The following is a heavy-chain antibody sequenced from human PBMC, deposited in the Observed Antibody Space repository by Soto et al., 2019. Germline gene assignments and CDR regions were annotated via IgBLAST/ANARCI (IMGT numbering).Heavy chain of an antibody. D-gene: IGHD3-10*01. CDR3: ARVGRLEYYYGSGSYQGNWFDP. J-gene: IGHJ5*02. V-gene: IGHV4-34*01. CDR2: INHSGST. CDR1: GGSFSGYY. Sequence: QVQLQQWGAGLLKPSETLSLTCAVYGGSFSGYYCSWIRQPPGKGLEWIGEINHSGSTNYNPSLKSRVTISVDTSKNQFSLKLSSVTAADTAVYYCARVGRLEYYYGSGSYQGNWFDPWGQGTLVTVSS.